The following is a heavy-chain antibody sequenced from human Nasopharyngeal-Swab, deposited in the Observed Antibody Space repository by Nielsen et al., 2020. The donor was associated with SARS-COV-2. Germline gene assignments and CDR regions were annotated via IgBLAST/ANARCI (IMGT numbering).Heavy chain of an antibody. J-gene: IGHJ6*02. V-gene: IGHV4-34*01. CDR3: ARASHCSGGSCYSIYPYYYYGMDV. CDR1: GGSSSGYY. CDR2: INHSGSS. Sequence: SETLSLTCAVYGGSSSGYYWSWIRQPPGKGLEWIGEINHSGSSNYNPSLKSRVTISVDTSKNQFSLKLSSMTAADTAVYYCARASHCSGGSCYSIYPYYYYGMDVWGQGTTVTVSS. D-gene: IGHD2-15*01.